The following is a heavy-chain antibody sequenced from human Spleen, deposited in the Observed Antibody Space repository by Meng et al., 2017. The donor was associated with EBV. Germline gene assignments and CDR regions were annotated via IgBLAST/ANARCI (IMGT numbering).Heavy chain of an antibody. V-gene: IGHV3-21*01. D-gene: IGHD2-21*01. CDR2: INSNGRYI. CDR1: GFTFSSYS. CDR3: ARDFSGGEEY. J-gene: IGHJ4*02. Sequence: VQLVEAGGGLVKPGGSLRLSCAASGFTFSSYSMNWVRQAPGKGLEWVSFINSNGRYIYYADSVKGRFTISRDDAKNSLYLQMNSLRAEDTAVYYCARDFSGGEEYWGQGTLVTVSS.